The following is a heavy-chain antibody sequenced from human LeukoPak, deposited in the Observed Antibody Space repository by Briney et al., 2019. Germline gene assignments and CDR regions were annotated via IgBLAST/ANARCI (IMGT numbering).Heavy chain of an antibody. V-gene: IGHV1-46*01. D-gene: IGHD2-15*01. CDR2: INPSGGST. Sequence: ASVKVSCMASGYTFTSDYMHWVRQAPGQGLEWMGLINPSGGSTSYAQKFQGRVTMTRDMSTSTVYMELSSLRSEDTAVYYCARVEYCNVGNCYFRPGAYWGQGTLVTVSS. CDR1: GYTFTSDY. CDR3: ARVEYCNVGNCYFRPGAY. J-gene: IGHJ4*02.